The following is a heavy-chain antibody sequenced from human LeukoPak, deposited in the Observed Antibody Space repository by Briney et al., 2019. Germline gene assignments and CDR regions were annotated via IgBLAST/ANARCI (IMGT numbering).Heavy chain of an antibody. CDR3: ARASGGGWFTISGEYYFDY. Sequence: ASVKVSCKASGYTFTSYGISWVRQAPGQGLEWMGWISAYKGNTNYAQKLQGRVTMTTDTSTSTAYMELRSLRSDDTAVYYCARASGGGWFTISGEYYFDYWGQGTLVTVSS. CDR2: ISAYKGNT. V-gene: IGHV1-18*01. J-gene: IGHJ4*02. CDR1: GYTFTSYG. D-gene: IGHD3-10*01.